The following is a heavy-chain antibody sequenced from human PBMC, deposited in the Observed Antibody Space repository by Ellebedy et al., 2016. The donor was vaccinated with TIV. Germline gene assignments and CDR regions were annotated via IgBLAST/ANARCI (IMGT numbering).Heavy chain of an antibody. D-gene: IGHD3-22*01. V-gene: IGHV1-46*01. CDR3: ARGDYYDSSGYEDAFDI. CDR1: GYTFTSYY. CDR2: INPSGGST. Sequence: AASVKVSCKASGYTFTSYYMHWVRQAPGQGLEWMGIINPSGGSTSYAQKFQGRVTMTRDTSTSTVYMELSSLRSEDTAVYYCARGDYYDSSGYEDAFDIWGQGTMVTVSS. J-gene: IGHJ3*02.